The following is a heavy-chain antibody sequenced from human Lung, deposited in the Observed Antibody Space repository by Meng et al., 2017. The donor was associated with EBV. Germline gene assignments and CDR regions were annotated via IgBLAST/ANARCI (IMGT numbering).Heavy chain of an antibody. Sequence: QVQLKESGQGLVKPSQTLSLPCTVSGGSISSGGYYWSWIRQHPGKGLEWIGYIHDSGSTYYNPSLKSRVTISADTSKNQFSLKLSSVTAADTAVYYCARASYGSGSPLGESWFDPWGQGTLVTVSS. J-gene: IGHJ5*02. D-gene: IGHD3-10*01. CDR3: ARASYGSGSPLGESWFDP. V-gene: IGHV4-31*03. CDR2: IHDSGST. CDR1: GGSISSGGYY.